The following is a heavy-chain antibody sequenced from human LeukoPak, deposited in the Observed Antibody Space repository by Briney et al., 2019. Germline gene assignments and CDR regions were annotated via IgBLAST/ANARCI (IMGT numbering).Heavy chain of an antibody. CDR2: ILHTGST. D-gene: IGHD5-18*01. V-gene: IGHV4-38-2*02. CDR3: ARGRVYSYGYPYYFDY. CDR1: GYSISSDYY. Sequence: SETLSLTCSVSGYSISSDYYWGWIRQPPGKGLEWIGSILHTGSTYYNPSLKSRVTISVDTSKNQFSLKLSSVTAADTAVYYCARGRVYSYGYPYYFDYGGQGTLVTVS. J-gene: IGHJ4*02.